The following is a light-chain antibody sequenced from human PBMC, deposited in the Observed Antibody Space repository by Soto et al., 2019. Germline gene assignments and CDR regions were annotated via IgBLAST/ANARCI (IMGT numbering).Light chain of an antibody. Sequence: VLTHPPSVSAAPGQKVTISCSGSSSNIGGNSVSWYQQLPVTAPKLLIYDDNKRPSGIPDRFSGSKSGTSATLGITGFQTGDEADYYCGSWDSSLSAYVFGTGTKVTV. V-gene: IGLV1-51*01. J-gene: IGLJ1*01. CDR1: SSNIGGNS. CDR2: DDN. CDR3: GSWDSSLSAYV.